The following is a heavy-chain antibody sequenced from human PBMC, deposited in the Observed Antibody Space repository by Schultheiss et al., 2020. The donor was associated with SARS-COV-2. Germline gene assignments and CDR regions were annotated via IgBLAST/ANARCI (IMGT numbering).Heavy chain of an antibody. V-gene: IGHV4-61*10. CDR3: ARHVVAVAGTSYYYYYGMDV. Sequence: SETLSLTCAVSGYSISSGYYWSWIRQPAGKGLEWIGYIYYSGSTNYNPSLKSRVTISVDTSKNQFSLKLSSVTAADTAVYYCARHVVAVAGTSYYYYYGMDVWGQGTTVTVSS. CDR2: IYYSGST. CDR1: GYSISSGYY. J-gene: IGHJ6*02. D-gene: IGHD6-19*01.